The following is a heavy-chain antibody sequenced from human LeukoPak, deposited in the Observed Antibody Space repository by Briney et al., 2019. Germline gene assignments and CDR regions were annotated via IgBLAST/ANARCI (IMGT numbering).Heavy chain of an antibody. CDR3: AKDLGYSSSSLVDY. J-gene: IGHJ4*02. Sequence: GGSLRLSCAASGFTFSSYSMNWVRQAPGKGLEWVSFISTSSSYIHNADSVKGRFTISRDNAKNSLYLQMNSLRAEDTAVYYCAKDLGYSSSSLVDYWGQGTLVTVSS. CDR1: GFTFSSYS. V-gene: IGHV3-21*04. D-gene: IGHD6-6*01. CDR2: ISTSSSYI.